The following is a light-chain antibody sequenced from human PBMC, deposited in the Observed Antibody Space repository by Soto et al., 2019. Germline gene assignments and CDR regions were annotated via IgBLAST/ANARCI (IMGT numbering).Light chain of an antibody. Sequence: DIHMTQSPSTLSASVGDTVAITCRASQTINYWLAWYQQQPVKAPKLLIYDVSTLGSGVPSSFSGSASGTESTLTIRGLQPDDSATYYCKQYNTFWTFGQGTKVDIK. CDR3: KQYNTFWT. CDR1: QTINYW. CDR2: DVS. J-gene: IGKJ1*01. V-gene: IGKV1-5*01.